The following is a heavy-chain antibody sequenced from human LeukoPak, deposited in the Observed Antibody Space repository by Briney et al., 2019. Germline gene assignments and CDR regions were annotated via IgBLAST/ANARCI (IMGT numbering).Heavy chain of an antibody. D-gene: IGHD5-18*01. J-gene: IGHJ6*03. CDR1: LGSFSGYY. CDR2: INHSGST. V-gene: IGHV4-34*01. Sequence: SETLSLTCAVYLGSFSGYYWSWIRQPPGKGLEWIGEINHSGSTNYNPSLKSRVTISVDTSKNQFSLKLSSVTAADTAVYYCARVALYGYNYYYYYMDVWGKGTTVTVSS. CDR3: ARVALYGYNYYYYYMDV.